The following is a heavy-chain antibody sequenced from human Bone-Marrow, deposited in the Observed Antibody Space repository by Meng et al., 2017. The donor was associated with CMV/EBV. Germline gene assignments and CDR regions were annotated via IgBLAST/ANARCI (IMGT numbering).Heavy chain of an antibody. CDR3: ARTLGYCSSTSCFLFWFDP. CDR2: IYWNDDK. CDR1: LSNSGVG. V-gene: IGHV2-5*01. Sequence: LSNSGVGVGWIRQPPGQALEWLALIYWNDDKRYSPSPKSRLTITKDTSKNQVVLTMTNMDPVDTATYYCARTLGYCSSTSCFLFWFDPWGQGTLVTVSS. J-gene: IGHJ5*02. D-gene: IGHD2-2*01.